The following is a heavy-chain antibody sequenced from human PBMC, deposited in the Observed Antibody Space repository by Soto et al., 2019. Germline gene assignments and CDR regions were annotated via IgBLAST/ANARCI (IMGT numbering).Heavy chain of an antibody. V-gene: IGHV3-23*01. J-gene: IGHJ1*01. D-gene: IGHD4-17*01. CDR2: ISGSGGST. CDR3: ALSSPGDYSPEYFQH. Sequence: HPGGSLRLSCAASGFTFSSYAMSWVRQAPGKGLEWVSAISGSGGSTYYADSVKGRFTISRDNSKNTLYLQMNSLRAEDTAVYYCALSSPGDYSPEYFQHWGQGTQVTVSS. CDR1: GFTFSSYA.